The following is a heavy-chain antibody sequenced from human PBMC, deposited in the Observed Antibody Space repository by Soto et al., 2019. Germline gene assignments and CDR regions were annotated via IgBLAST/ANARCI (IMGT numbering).Heavy chain of an antibody. Sequence: QVQLVQSGAEVKKPGSSVKVSCKASGGTFSSYTISWVRQAPGQGLEWMGRIIPILGIANYAQKFQGRVTITADKSTSTAYMELSSLRSEDTAVYYCASEVANSSGWLQRAPFDPWGQGTLVTVSS. CDR2: IIPILGIA. CDR3: ASEVANSSGWLQRAPFDP. CDR1: GGTFSSYT. V-gene: IGHV1-69*02. J-gene: IGHJ5*02. D-gene: IGHD6-19*01.